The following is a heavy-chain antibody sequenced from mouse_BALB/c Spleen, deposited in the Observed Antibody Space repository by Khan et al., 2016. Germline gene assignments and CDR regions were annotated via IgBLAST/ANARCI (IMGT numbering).Heavy chain of an antibody. D-gene: IGHD1-1*01. J-gene: IGHJ4*01. CDR3: ASSTQSFYAMDY. CDR2: IDPFNGGT. Sequence: VRRRQSGPELMKPGASVKISCKASGYSFTSYYMHWVKQSHGKSLEWIGYIDPFNGGTSYNQKFKGKATLTVDKSSSTAYMHLSSLTSEDSAVYYCASSTQSFYAMDYWGQGTSVTVSS. CDR1: GYSFTSYY. V-gene: IGHV1S135*01.